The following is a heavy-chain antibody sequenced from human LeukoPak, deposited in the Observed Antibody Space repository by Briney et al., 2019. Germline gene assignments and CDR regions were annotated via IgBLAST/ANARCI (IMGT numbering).Heavy chain of an antibody. D-gene: IGHD6-13*01. V-gene: IGHV1-24*01. Sequence: ASVKVSCKASGYTFTGYYLHWVRQAPGQGLEWMGGFDPEDGETIYAQKFQGRVTMTEDTSTDTAYMELSSLRSEDTAVYYCARGQSIAAAAEYWGQGTLVTVSS. CDR2: FDPEDGET. CDR3: ARGQSIAAAAEY. J-gene: IGHJ4*02. CDR1: GYTFTGYY.